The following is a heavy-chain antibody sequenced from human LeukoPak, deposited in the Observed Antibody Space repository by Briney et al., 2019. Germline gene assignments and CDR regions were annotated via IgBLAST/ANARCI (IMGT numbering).Heavy chain of an antibody. D-gene: IGHD3-16*01. CDR1: GYSISSGYF. Sequence: PSETQSLTCAVSGYSISSGYFWGWIRQSPRKGLEWIGSIFHSGNTYYNPSLKSRVTLSVDTSKNEFSLRLTSVTAEDTAMYYCASPRGTYIDYWGQGTLVTVSS. CDR2: IFHSGNT. V-gene: IGHV4-38-2*01. J-gene: IGHJ4*02. CDR3: ASPRGTYIDY.